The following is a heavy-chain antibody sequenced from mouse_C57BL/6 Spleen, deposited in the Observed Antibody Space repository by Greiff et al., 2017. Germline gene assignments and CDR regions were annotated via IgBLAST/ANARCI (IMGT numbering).Heavy chain of an antibody. D-gene: IGHD1-1*01. Sequence: EVQGVESGGGLVKPGGSLKLSCAASGFTFSVYGMHWVRQAPEKGLEWVAYISSGSSTIYYADTVKGRFTISRDNAKNTLFLQMTSLRSEDTAMYYCARTGLLRYFDYWGQGTTLTVSS. J-gene: IGHJ2*01. CDR3: ARTGLLRYFDY. CDR2: ISSGSSTI. CDR1: GFTFSVYG. V-gene: IGHV5-17*01.